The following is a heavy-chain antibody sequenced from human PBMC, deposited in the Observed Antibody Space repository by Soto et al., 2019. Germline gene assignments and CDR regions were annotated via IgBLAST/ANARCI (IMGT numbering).Heavy chain of an antibody. CDR3: ARVGIGAYHFDR. CDR2: ITSDGSTT. CDR1: GFTFTSYW. Sequence: EVQLVESGGGLIQPGGSLRLSCAASGFTFTSYWMHWVRQVPGKGLVWVSRITSDGSTTSYADSVEGRFTISRDNAKNTLYLQMNSLRAEDTAVYYCARVGIGAYHFDRWGQGALVTVAS. D-gene: IGHD3-16*01. V-gene: IGHV3-74*01. J-gene: IGHJ4*02.